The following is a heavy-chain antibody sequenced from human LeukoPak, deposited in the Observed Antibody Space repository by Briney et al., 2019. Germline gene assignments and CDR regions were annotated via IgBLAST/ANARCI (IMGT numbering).Heavy chain of an antibody. CDR3: AKVTYGSGTYGAFDS. V-gene: IGHV3-23*01. D-gene: IGHD3-10*01. Sequence: GGSLRLSCAASGFTFSSYAMSWVRQAPGKGPEWVSAISHSGGTTYYADSVKGRFTITRDNSKNTLYLQMNSLRAEDTAVYYCAKVTYGSGTYGAFDSWGQGTLVTVSS. CDR1: GFTFSSYA. J-gene: IGHJ4*02. CDR2: ISHSGGTT.